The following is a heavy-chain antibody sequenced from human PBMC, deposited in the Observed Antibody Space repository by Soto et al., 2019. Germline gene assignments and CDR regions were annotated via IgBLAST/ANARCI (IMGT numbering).Heavy chain of an antibody. Sequence: QVQVVESGGGVVQPGRSLRLSCAASGFTFSTYGMHWVRQAPGKGLEWVAGIWFDGSNKDYADSVKGRFTIYRDNSNNTLYLQMNSLRAEDTAVYFCASGTGTFDYWCQGTLVTVSS. V-gene: IGHV3-33*01. CDR2: IWFDGSNK. CDR1: GFTFSTYG. CDR3: ASGTGTFDY. D-gene: IGHD1-1*01. J-gene: IGHJ4*02.